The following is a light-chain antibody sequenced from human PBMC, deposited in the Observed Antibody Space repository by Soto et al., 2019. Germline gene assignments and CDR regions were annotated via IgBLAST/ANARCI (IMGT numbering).Light chain of an antibody. CDR1: QRLXRH. Sequence: IPVTQSPSSLSASVGDRVTITCRASQRLXRHFNWYQRKPGQAPNILXASASSLQREGPSRLSGSGSATDFTLTITSLQPEYFVNYYWQQSYGPPRTFGQGTRLEIK. CDR2: SAS. J-gene: IGKJ5*01. CDR3: QQSYGPPRT. V-gene: IGKV1-39*01.